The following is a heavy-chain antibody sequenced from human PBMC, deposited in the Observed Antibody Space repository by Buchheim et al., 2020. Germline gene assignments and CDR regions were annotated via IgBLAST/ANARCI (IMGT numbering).Heavy chain of an antibody. Sequence: QVQLQESGPGLVKPSETLSLTCTVSGGSISSYYWSWIRQPPGKGLEWIGYIYYSGSTNYNPSLKSRVTISVDTSKNQFSLKLSSVTAADTAVYYCARTSRSSGYYYVVGGVHDYWGQGTL. CDR3: ARTSRSSGYYYVVGGVHDY. J-gene: IGHJ4*02. V-gene: IGHV4-59*01. CDR2: IYYSGST. D-gene: IGHD3-22*01. CDR1: GGSISSYY.